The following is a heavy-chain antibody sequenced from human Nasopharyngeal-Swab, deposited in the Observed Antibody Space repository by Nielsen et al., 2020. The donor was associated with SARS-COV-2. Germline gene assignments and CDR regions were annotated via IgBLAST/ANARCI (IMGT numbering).Heavy chain of an antibody. CDR1: GGSITSGAYD. Sequence: SETLSLTCVVSGGSITSGAYDRGWIRQYPGKGLEWIGYIYNNGGTIYNPSLKSRIIISRDTSKNQFSLRLSSVTAADTALYYCARAETTSDAFDFWGQGTMVTVSS. D-gene: IGHD1-14*01. J-gene: IGHJ3*01. CDR2: IYNNGGT. CDR3: ARAETTSDAFDF. V-gene: IGHV4-31*11.